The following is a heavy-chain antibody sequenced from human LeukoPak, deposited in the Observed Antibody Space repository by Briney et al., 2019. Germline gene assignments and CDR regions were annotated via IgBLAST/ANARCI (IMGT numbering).Heavy chain of an antibody. D-gene: IGHD3-9*01. CDR2: INHSGST. CDR1: GGSFSGYY. Sequence: SETLSLTCTVSGGSFSGYYWSWLRQPPGKGLEWIGEINHSGSTNYNPSLKSRVTMSVDTSKNQFSLRLSSVTAADTAVYYCATTISPSNYYFDYWGQGTLVTVSS. V-gene: IGHV4-34*01. CDR3: ATTISPSNYYFDY. J-gene: IGHJ4*02.